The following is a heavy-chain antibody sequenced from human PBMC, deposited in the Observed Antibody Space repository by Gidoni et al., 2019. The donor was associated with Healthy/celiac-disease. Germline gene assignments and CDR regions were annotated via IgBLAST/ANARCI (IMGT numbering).Heavy chain of an antibody. CDR2: ISAYNGNT. Sequence: QVPLVPSGAEVKKPWPSVKVSCMASGYTFTSYGISWVRQAPGQGLEWMGWISAYNGNTNNAQKLQGRVTMTTDTSTSTAYMELRSLRSDDTAVYYCARDVPFGYDSSGTEYYFDYWGQGTLVTVSS. CDR1: GYTFTSYG. D-gene: IGHD3-22*01. CDR3: ARDVPFGYDSSGTEYYFDY. V-gene: IGHV1-18*01. J-gene: IGHJ4*02.